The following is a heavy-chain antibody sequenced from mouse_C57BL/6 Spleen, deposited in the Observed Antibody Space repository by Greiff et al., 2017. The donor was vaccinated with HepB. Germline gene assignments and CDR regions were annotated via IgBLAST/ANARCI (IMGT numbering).Heavy chain of an antibody. CDR2: IYPGNSDT. D-gene: IGHD1-1*01. Sequence: EVKLVESGTVLARPGASVKMSCKTSGYTFTSYWMHWVKQRPGQGLEWIGAIYPGNSDTSYNQKFKGKAKLTAVTSASTAYMELSSLTNEDSAVYYCTRWDYYGSSFYAMDYWGQGTSVTVSS. J-gene: IGHJ4*01. CDR1: GYTFTSYW. CDR3: TRWDYYGSSFYAMDY. V-gene: IGHV1-5*01.